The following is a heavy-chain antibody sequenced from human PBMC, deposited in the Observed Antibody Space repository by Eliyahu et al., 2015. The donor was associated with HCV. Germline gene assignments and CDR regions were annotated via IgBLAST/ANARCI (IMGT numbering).Heavy chain of an antibody. J-gene: IGHJ4*02. CDR2: INHSGST. CDR3: ARGIAVAGTPDY. D-gene: IGHD6-19*01. CDR1: GGSFSGYY. V-gene: IGHV4-34*01. Sequence: QVQLQQWGAGLLKPSETLSLTCAVYGGSFSGYYWSWIRQPPGKGLEWIGEINHSGSTNYNPSLKSRVTISVDTSKNQFSLKLSSVTAADTAVYYCARGIAVAGTPDYWGQGTLVTVSS.